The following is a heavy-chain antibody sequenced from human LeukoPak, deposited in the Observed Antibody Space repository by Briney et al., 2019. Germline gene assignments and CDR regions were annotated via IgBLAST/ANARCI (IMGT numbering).Heavy chain of an antibody. V-gene: IGHV1-24*01. Sequence: GASVKVSCKDSGYTLTQLSMHWVRQAPGKGLEWKGGFDPEDGETIYAQKFQGRVTMTEDTSTDTAYMELSSLRSEDTAVYYCATDKQLLVPTNHPPTYGMDVWGKGTTVSVSS. D-gene: IGHD2-15*01. J-gene: IGHJ6*04. CDR3: ATDKQLLVPTNHPPTYGMDV. CDR2: FDPEDGET. CDR1: GYTLTQLS.